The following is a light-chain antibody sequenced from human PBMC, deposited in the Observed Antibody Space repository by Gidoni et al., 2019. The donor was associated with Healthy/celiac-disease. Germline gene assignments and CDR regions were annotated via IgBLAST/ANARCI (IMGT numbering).Light chain of an antibody. V-gene: IGKV1-5*01. CDR3: QQYNSYLT. CDR2: DAS. Sequence: DIQMTQSPSTLSASVGDIVTITSRASQSISSWLAWYQQKPVKAPKLLIYDASSLESGVPSRFSGSGSGTEFTLTISSLQPDDFATYYCQQYNSYLTFGGGTKVEIK. J-gene: IGKJ4*01. CDR1: QSISSW.